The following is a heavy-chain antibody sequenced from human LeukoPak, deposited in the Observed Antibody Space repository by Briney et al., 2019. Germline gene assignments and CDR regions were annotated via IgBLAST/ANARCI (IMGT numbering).Heavy chain of an antibody. CDR2: INHSGST. CDR1: GGSFSGYY. V-gene: IGHV4-34*01. CDR3: ARAYLSSSWPNDASDI. Sequence: SETLSLTCAVYGGSFSGYYWSWIRQPPGKGLEWIGEINHSGSTNYNPSLKSRVTISVDTSKNQFSLKLSSVTAADTAVYYCARAYLSSSWPNDASDIWGQGTMVTVSS. J-gene: IGHJ3*02. D-gene: IGHD6-13*01.